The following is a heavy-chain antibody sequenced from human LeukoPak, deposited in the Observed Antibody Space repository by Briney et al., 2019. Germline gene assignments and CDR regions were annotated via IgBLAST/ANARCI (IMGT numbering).Heavy chain of an antibody. J-gene: IGHJ4*02. Sequence: LAGGSLRLSCAASGFTFSSYAMNWVRQAPGKGLEWVSVISSSGGTTYYSDSVKGRFIISRDNSKNTLYLQMNSLRVEDTAVYYCAKAGIAVPATPEYCGQGTQVTVSS. CDR3: AKAGIAVPATPEY. CDR2: ISSSGGTT. CDR1: GFTFSSYA. D-gene: IGHD6-19*01. V-gene: IGHV3-23*01.